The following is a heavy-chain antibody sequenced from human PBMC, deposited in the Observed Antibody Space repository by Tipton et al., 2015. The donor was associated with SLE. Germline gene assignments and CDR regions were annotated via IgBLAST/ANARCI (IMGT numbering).Heavy chain of an antibody. J-gene: IGHJ3*02. CDR1: GGSISSYF. D-gene: IGHD3-3*01. CDR2: IYYSGST. Sequence: LRLSCTVSGGSISSYFWSWIRQPPGKGLEWIGYIYYSGSTNYNPSLKSRVTISVDTSKNQCSLKLSSVTAADTAVYYCARGGLSASFGGATVGAFDSWGQGTMVTVSS. V-gene: IGHV4-59*01. CDR3: ARGGLSASFGGATVGAFDS.